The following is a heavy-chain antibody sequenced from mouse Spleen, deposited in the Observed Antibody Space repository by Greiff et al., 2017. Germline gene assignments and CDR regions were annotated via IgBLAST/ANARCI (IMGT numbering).Heavy chain of an antibody. CDR3: ARSGGDDREGYAMDY. CDR2: IHPNSGST. V-gene: IGHV1-64*01. D-gene: IGHD2-12*01. J-gene: IGHJ4*01. CDR1: GYTFTSYW. Sequence: QVQLQQPGAELVKPGASVKLSCKASGYTFTSYWMHWVKQRPGQGLEWIGMIHPNSGSTNYNEKFKSKATLTVDKSSSTAYMQLSSLTSEDSAVYDSARSGGDDREGYAMDYWGQGTSVTVSS.